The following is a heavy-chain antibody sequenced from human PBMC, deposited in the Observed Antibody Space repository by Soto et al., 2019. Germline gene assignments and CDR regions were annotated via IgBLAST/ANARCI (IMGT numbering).Heavy chain of an antibody. CDR2: MNPNSGNT. D-gene: IGHD5-12*01. CDR3: ARYWSDGYNLYFDY. J-gene: IGHJ4*02. V-gene: IGHV1-8*01. CDR1: GYTFTSYD. Sequence: ASVKVSCKASGYTFTSYDINWVRQATGQGLEWMGWMNPNSGNTGYAQKFQGRVTMTRNTSISTAYMELSSLRSEDTAVYYCARYWSDGYNLYFDYWGQGTLVTVSS.